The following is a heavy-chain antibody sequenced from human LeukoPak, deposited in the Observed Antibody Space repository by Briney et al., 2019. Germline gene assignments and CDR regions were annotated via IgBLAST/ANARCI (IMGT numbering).Heavy chain of an antibody. J-gene: IGHJ4*02. V-gene: IGHV3-30*02. Sequence: RGSLRLSSAASGFTFSIYGMHSGRQAPGKGLGWVAFMWYDGGTKYATSVKGRFTISRDNSKNTMYLQMNSLRAEDTAVYYSARGPSGYHNTGGQGTLVTVSS. D-gene: IGHD5-18*01. CDR3: ARGPSGYHNT. CDR1: GFTFSIYG. CDR2: MWYDGGTK.